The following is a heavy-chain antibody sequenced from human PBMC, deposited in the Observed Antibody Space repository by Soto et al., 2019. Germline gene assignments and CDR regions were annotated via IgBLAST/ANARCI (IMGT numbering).Heavy chain of an antibody. D-gene: IGHD5-18*01. CDR1: GGAISSYY. V-gene: IGHV4-59*01. CDR2: IYYSGST. CDR3: ARGEAGYIFDLTPSSGIDV. Sequence: ETLSLTCTGSGGAISSYYWSWIRQPPGKGLEWIGYIYYSGSTNYSPSLKSRIIISLDTSKSQFSLKVSSVTAADTAVYYCARGEAGYIFDLTPSSGIDVLAPRTTLPVSS. J-gene: IGHJ6*02.